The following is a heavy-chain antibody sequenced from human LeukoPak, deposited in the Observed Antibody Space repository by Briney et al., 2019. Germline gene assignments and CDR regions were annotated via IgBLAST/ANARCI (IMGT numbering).Heavy chain of an antibody. D-gene: IGHD2-15*01. CDR2: ISSSGSTI. CDR1: GFTFSDYY. CDR3: AKAVVGYYFDY. V-gene: IGHV3-11*01. J-gene: IGHJ4*02. Sequence: GGSLRLSCAASGFTFSDYYMSWIRQAPGKGLEWVSYISSSGSTIYYADSVKGRFTISRDNSKNTLYLQMNSLRAEDTAVYYCAKAVVGYYFDYWGQGTLVTVSS.